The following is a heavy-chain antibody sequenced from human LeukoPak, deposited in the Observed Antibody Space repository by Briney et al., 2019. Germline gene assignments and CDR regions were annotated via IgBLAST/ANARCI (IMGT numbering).Heavy chain of an antibody. J-gene: IGHJ6*02. Sequence: GGSLRLSCAASGFTFDDYAMHWVRQAPGKGLEWVSGISWNSGSIGYADSVKGRFTISRDNAKNSLYLQMNSLRAEDTALYYCAKDKNPRANYYYYGMDVWGQGTTVTVSS. CDR1: GFTFDDYA. D-gene: IGHD3-10*01. CDR2: ISWNSGSI. V-gene: IGHV3-9*01. CDR3: AKDKNPRANYYYYGMDV.